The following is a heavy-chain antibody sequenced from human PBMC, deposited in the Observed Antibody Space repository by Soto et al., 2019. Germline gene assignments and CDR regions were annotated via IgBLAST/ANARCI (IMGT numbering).Heavy chain of an antibody. D-gene: IGHD6-19*01. CDR2: IFQSGST. Sequence: SETLSLTCGVSGGTIRSPDWWTWVRQPPGKGLEWIGEIFQSGSTNYTPSLESLVTISVDKSKNQFSLTLTSVTAADTAVYFCARGRGRYSSGWSWFDPWGQGILVTVSS. J-gene: IGHJ5*02. V-gene: IGHV4-4*02. CDR3: ARGRGRYSSGWSWFDP. CDR1: GGTIRSPDW.